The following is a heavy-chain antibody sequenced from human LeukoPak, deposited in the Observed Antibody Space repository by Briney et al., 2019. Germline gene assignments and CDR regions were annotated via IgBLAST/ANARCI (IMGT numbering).Heavy chain of an antibody. CDR1: GYTFTSSG. J-gene: IGHJ3*02. CDR2: ISAYSGNT. CDR3: ARDIGPNVYYYDSSGTDAFDI. D-gene: IGHD3-22*01. Sequence: VASVKVSCKASGYTFTSSGISWVRQAPGQGLEWMGWISAYSGNTNYAQKFQGRVTMTTDTFTSTAYMELRSLRSDDTAVYYCARDIGPNVYYYDSSGTDAFDIWGQGTMVTVSS. V-gene: IGHV1-18*01.